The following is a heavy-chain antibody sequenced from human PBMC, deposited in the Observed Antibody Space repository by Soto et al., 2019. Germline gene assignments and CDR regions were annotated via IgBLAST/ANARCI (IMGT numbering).Heavy chain of an antibody. J-gene: IGHJ5*02. D-gene: IGHD2-21*02. CDR1: GFTFDDYA. CDR2: ISWNSGSI. Sequence: GGSLRLSCAASGFTFDDYAMHWVRQAPGKGLEWVSGISWNSGSIGYADSVKGRFTISRDNAKNSLYLQMNSLRTEDTALYYCAKDKSGGNSGWFDPWGQGTLVTVSS. CDR3: AKDKSGGNSGWFDP. V-gene: IGHV3-9*01.